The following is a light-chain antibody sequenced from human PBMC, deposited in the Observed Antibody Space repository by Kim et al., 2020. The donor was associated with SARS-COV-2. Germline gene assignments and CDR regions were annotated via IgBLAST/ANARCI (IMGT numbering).Light chain of an antibody. Sequence: GQSITISCTGTSSDVGSYNLVSWYQQHPGKAPRLMIYEVSKRPSGVSNRFSGSKSGNTASLTISGLQAEDEADYYCCSYAGSSTSLFGGGTKLTVL. J-gene: IGLJ2*01. CDR1: SSDVGSYNL. CDR3: CSYAGSSTSL. V-gene: IGLV2-23*02. CDR2: EVS.